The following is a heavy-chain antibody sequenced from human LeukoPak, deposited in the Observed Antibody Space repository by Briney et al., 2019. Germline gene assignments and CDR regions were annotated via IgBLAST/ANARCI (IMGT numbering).Heavy chain of an antibody. CDR2: INHSGST. CDR3: ARVTGTAYYFDY. V-gene: IGHV4-34*01. CDR1: GGSFSGYY. D-gene: IGHD1-7*01. Sequence: PSETLSLTCAVYGGSFSGYYWSWIRQPPGKGLEWIGDINHSGSTNYNPSLKSRVTMSVDTSKNQFSLKLSSVPAADTAVYYCARVTGTAYYFDYWGQGTLVTVSS. J-gene: IGHJ4*02.